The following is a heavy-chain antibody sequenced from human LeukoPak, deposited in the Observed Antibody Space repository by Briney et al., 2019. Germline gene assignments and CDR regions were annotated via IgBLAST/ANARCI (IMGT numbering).Heavy chain of an antibody. D-gene: IGHD4-11*01. CDR2: MNPNSGNT. CDR3: ARALQPHYYYYYMDV. Sequence: ASVKVSCKASAYNFTSYDINWVRQATGQGLEWMGWMNPNSGNTGYAQKFQGRVTMTRNTSISTAYMELSSLRSEDTAVYYCARALQPHYYYYYMDVLGKGTTVTVSS. J-gene: IGHJ6*03. V-gene: IGHV1-8*01. CDR1: AYNFTSYD.